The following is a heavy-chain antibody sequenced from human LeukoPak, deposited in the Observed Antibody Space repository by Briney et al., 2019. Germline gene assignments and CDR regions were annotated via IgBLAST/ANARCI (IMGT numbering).Heavy chain of an antibody. Sequence: PSETLSLTCTVSSGSITSYYWSWIRQPPGKGLEYIGHIYYTGTTDYNPSLKSRVTMSVDTSKNQFSLRLISVTASDTAVYFCAGAPSRHFFDYWGHGTLVAVSS. CDR1: SGSITSYY. CDR3: AGAPSRHFFDY. CDR2: IYYTGTT. J-gene: IGHJ4*01. V-gene: IGHV4-59*01.